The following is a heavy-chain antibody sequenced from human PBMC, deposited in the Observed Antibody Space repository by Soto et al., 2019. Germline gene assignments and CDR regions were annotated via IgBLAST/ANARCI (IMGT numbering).Heavy chain of an antibody. J-gene: IGHJ5*02. V-gene: IGHV1-18*04. CDR1: GDSYASNA. Sequence: ASVEVGSKASGDSYASNARRWVRQAPGQGLEGVGWISAYNGNTNYAQRLQGRVTLTTDTSTSTAYMELRSLRSDDTAVYYCARDVRSLGYCSSTSCYGFDPRGVGTLVTVSS. CDR3: ARDVRSLGYCSSTSCYGFDP. CDR2: ISAYNGNT. D-gene: IGHD2-2*01.